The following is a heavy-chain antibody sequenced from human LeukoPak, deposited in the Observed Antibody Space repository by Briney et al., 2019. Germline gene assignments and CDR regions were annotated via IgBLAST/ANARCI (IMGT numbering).Heavy chain of an antibody. D-gene: IGHD3-22*01. CDR2: ISGSGGST. CDR3: AKGVRQDSSGYYQYFDY. Sequence: GGSLRLSCAASGFTFSSYAMSWVRQAPGKGLEWGSTISGSGGSTYYADSVEGRFTISRDNSKNTLYLQMNSLRADDTAVYYCAKGVRQDSSGYYQYFDYWGQGTLVTVSS. J-gene: IGHJ4*02. V-gene: IGHV3-23*01. CDR1: GFTFSSYA.